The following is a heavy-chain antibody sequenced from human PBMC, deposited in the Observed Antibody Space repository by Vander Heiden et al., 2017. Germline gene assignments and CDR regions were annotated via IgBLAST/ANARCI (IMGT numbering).Heavy chain of an antibody. CDR2: ISGNSANT. J-gene: IGHJ4*02. D-gene: IGHD3-16*01. CDR3: ARDVGGSAFFDY. V-gene: IGHV3-23*01. Sequence: EVQLLESGGGLVQPGGSLRLSCAASGFTFSRHGMSWVRLAPGEGLEWVSTISGNSANTHYAESVKGRFTISRDSSKNTLYLQMNSLRAEDTAVYYCARDVGGSAFFDYWGQGTLVTVSS. CDR1: GFTFSRHG.